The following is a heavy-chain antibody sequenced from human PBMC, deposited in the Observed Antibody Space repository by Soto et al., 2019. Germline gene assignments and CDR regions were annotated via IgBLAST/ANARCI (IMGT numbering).Heavy chain of an antibody. CDR1: GYTFTSYD. CDR3: ARDSPPYSSTGTCFRGWFDP. CDR2: MNPNSGNT. V-gene: IGHV1-8*01. J-gene: IGHJ5*02. D-gene: IGHD2-8*02. Sequence: ASVKVSCKASGYTFTSYDINWVRQATGQGLEWMGWMNPNSGNTVYAQNFRGRVTMTRNTSISTAYTELSSLRSEDTAVYYCARDSPPYSSTGTCFRGWFDPWGQGTLVTVSS.